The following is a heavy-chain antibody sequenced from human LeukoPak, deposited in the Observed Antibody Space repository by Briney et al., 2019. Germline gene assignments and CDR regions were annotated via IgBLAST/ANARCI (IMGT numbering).Heavy chain of an antibody. J-gene: IGHJ4*02. CDR3: ARVYGYGGNSELDY. CDR2: INHSGST. D-gene: IGHD4-23*01. Sequence: PSETLSLTCAVYGGSFSGYYWSWIRQPPGKGLEWIGEINHSGSTNYNPSLKSRVTISVDTSKNQFSLKLSSVTAADTAVYYCARVYGYGGNSELDYWGQGTLVTVSS. V-gene: IGHV4-34*01. CDR1: GGSFSGYY.